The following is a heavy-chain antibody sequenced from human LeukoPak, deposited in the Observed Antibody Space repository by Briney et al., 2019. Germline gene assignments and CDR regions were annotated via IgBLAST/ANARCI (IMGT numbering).Heavy chain of an antibody. CDR3: ARAPTKRITIFGVAPNWFDP. V-gene: IGHV1-8*03. CDR1: GYTSTSYD. Sequence: GASVKVSCKASGYTSTSYDINWVRQATGQGLEWMGWMNPNSGNTGYAQKFQGRVTITRNTSISTAYMELSSLRSEDTAVYYCARAPTKRITIFGVAPNWFDPWGQGTLVTVSS. D-gene: IGHD3-3*01. J-gene: IGHJ5*02. CDR2: MNPNSGNT.